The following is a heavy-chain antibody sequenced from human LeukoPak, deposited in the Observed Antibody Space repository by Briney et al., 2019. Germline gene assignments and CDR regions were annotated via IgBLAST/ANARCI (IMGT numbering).Heavy chain of an antibody. Sequence: GGSLRLSCAASGFTFSSYSMNWVRQAPGKGLVWVSVLYSDGSTYYADSVKGRFTISRDNSKNTLYLQMNSLRAEDTAVYYCARAAYDSSGYTANHDFWGQGTLVTVSS. D-gene: IGHD3-22*01. CDR3: ARAAYDSSGYTANHDF. CDR2: LYSDGST. J-gene: IGHJ4*02. CDR1: GFTFSSYS. V-gene: IGHV3-53*01.